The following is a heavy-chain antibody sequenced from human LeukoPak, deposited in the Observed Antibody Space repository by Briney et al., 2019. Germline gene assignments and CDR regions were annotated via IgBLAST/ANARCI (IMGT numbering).Heavy chain of an antibody. CDR2: IKEDGGEI. J-gene: IGHJ4*02. CDR3: ARSGYSHSWDY. V-gene: IGHV3-7*03. CDR1: GFTFSSYG. D-gene: IGHD1-26*01. Sequence: GRSLRLSCAASGFTFSSYGMHWVRQAPGKGLEWVANIKEDGGEIHFVDSMKGRFTISRDNAKNSLYLQMNSLRGDDTAVYYCARSGYSHSWDYWGQGTLVIVSS.